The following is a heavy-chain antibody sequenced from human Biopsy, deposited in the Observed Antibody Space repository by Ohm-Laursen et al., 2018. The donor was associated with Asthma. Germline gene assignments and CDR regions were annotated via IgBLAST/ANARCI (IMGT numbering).Heavy chain of an antibody. D-gene: IGHD4-17*01. V-gene: IGHV4-31*02. CDR2: IYYSGST. J-gene: IGHJ5*02. CDR1: GGSINIGDYY. CDR3: ARTTYGDDGFDP. Sequence: TLSLTWTVSGGSINIGDYYWSWIRQRPVKGLEWIGYIYYSGSTYYNPSLKSRVSISLDTSKNQFSLSLTSVTAADTAVYYCARTTYGDDGFDPWGQGTLVTVSS.